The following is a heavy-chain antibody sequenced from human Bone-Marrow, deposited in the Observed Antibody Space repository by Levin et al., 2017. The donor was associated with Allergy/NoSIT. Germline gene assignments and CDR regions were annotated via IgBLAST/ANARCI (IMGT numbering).Heavy chain of an antibody. CDR2: IKEDGSEK. J-gene: IGHJ5*02. CDR3: ARDQFRRATIGARWFDP. D-gene: IGHD5-24*01. Sequence: GGSLRLSCAASGFTFSNSWMSWVRQTPGKGLEWVANIKEDGSEKYYVDSVKGRFTISRDNAKNSLYVQMNSLRAEDTAVYYCARDQFRRATIGARWFDPWGQGTLDIVSS. CDR1: GFTFSNSW. V-gene: IGHV3-7*01.